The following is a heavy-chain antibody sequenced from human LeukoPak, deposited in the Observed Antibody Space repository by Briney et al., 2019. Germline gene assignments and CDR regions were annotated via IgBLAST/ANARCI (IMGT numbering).Heavy chain of an antibody. CDR2: ISSSSSYI. CDR3: ARTCSSTSCYFGGYYGMDV. CDR1: GSTFSSYS. J-gene: IGHJ6*02. Sequence: GGSLRLSCAASGSTFSSYSMNWVRQAPGKGLEWVSSISSSSSYIYYADSVKGRFTISRDNAKNSLYLQMNSLRAEDTAVYYCARTCSSTSCYFGGYYGMDVWGQGTTVTVSS. V-gene: IGHV3-21*01. D-gene: IGHD2-2*01.